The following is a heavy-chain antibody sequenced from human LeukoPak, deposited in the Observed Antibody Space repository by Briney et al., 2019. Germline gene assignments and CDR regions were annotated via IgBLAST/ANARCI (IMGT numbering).Heavy chain of an antibody. CDR1: GFTFSSHW. CDR2: IKSDGTYS. Sequence: PGGSLRLSCEASGFTFSSHWMHWVRQAPGKGLVCVSRIKSDGTYSDYGDSVRGRFTISRDNAKDTLYLHMNSLRVEDTAVYYCVRDDGYYGVDYWGQGTLVTVSS. CDR3: VRDDGYYGVDY. J-gene: IGHJ4*02. V-gene: IGHV3-74*01. D-gene: IGHD4-17*01.